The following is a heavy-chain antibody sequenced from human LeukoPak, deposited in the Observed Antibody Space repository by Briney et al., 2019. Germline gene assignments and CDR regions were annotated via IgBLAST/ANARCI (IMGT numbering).Heavy chain of an antibody. CDR2: MNPNSGNT. V-gene: IGHV1-8*01. J-gene: IGHJ3*02. Sequence: ASVKVSCKASGYTFTSYDINWVRQATGQGLEWMGWMNPNSGNTGFAQKFQGRVTMTRTTSISTAYMELSSLRSEDTAVYYCARVLPIVVVPAAPPGGAFDIWGQGTMVTVSS. D-gene: IGHD2-2*01. CDR3: ARVLPIVVVPAAPPGGAFDI. CDR1: GYTFTSYD.